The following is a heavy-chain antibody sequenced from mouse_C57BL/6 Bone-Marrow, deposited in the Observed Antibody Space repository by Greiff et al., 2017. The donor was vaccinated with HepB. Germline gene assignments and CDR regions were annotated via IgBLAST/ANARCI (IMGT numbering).Heavy chain of an antibody. V-gene: IGHV5-6*01. CDR2: ISSGGSYT. CDR1: GFTFSSYG. J-gene: IGHJ2*01. CDR3: ARHTTVVATGDY. Sequence: EVMLVESGGDLVKPGGSLKLSCAASGFTFSSYGMSWVRQTPDKRLEWVATISSGGSYTYYPDSVKGRCTISRDNAKNTLYLQMSSLKSEDTAMYYCARHTTVVATGDYWGQGTTLTVSS. D-gene: IGHD1-1*01.